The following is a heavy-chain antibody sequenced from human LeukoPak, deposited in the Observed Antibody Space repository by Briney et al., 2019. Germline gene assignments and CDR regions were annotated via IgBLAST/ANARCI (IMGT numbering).Heavy chain of an antibody. J-gene: IGHJ4*02. CDR3: TRPTFCGGDCYGIFDY. CDR2: IRSKANSYAT. V-gene: IGHV3-73*01. CDR1: GFTFSGSA. Sequence: GGSLRLSCAASGFTFSGSAMHLVRQASGKGLEWVGRIRSKANSYATAYAASVKGRFAISRDDSKNTAYLQMNSLKTEDTAVYYCTRPTFCGGDCYGIFDYWGQGTLVTVSS. D-gene: IGHD2-21*02.